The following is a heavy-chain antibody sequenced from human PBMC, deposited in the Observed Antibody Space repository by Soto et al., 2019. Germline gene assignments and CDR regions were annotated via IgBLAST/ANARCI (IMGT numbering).Heavy chain of an antibody. Sequence: QTXGSLRLSCAASGFTFGTYAMNGVRQAPGKGLEWVSGISGSGGTTYYTDSVKGRFTISRDNSKNTLYLQMNSLRADDTAIYYCAKDRSMDTRDWLDPWGQGTLVTVSS. CDR1: GFTFGTYA. V-gene: IGHV3-23*01. D-gene: IGHD5-18*01. CDR2: ISGSGGTT. CDR3: AKDRSMDTRDWLDP. J-gene: IGHJ5*02.